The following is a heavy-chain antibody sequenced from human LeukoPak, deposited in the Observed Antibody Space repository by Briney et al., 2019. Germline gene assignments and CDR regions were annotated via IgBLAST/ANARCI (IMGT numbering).Heavy chain of an antibody. V-gene: IGHV3-48*03. CDR2: ISYNGRSI. CDR1: GFMSSTYE. Sequence: GQSLRLSCAASGFMSSTYEMNWVRQAPGKGLEWLSYISYNGRSIYYADSVKGRFNISRDNSKNTLYLNSLRGEDTAVYYCAGGHKKQLIWGRASNGFDPWGQGTLVTVSS. J-gene: IGHJ5*02. D-gene: IGHD6-13*01. CDR3: AGGHKKQLIWGRASNGFDP.